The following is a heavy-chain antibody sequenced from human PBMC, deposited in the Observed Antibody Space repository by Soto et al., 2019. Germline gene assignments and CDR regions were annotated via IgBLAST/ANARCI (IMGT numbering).Heavy chain of an antibody. Sequence: SVKVSCKASGGTFSSYAISWVRQAPGQGLEWMGGIIPIFGTANYAQEFQGRVTITRDASASTAYMELSSLRSEDTAVYYCARGGTVCSGGSCYGWYFDYWGQGTLVTVSS. D-gene: IGHD2-15*01. V-gene: IGHV1-69*05. CDR2: IIPIFGTA. J-gene: IGHJ4*02. CDR1: GGTFSSYA. CDR3: ARGGTVCSGGSCYGWYFDY.